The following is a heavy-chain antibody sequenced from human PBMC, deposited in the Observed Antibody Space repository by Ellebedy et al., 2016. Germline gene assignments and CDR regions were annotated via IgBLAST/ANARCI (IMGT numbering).Heavy chain of an antibody. J-gene: IGHJ4*02. D-gene: IGHD2-15*01. Sequence: GGSLRLXXAASGFTFSSYGMHWVRQAPGKGLEWVAVISYDGSNKYYADSVKGRFTISRDNSKNTLYLQMNSLRAEDTAVYYCANGVRAASFFDYWGQGTLVTVSS. CDR3: ANGVRAASFFDY. CDR2: ISYDGSNK. V-gene: IGHV3-30*18. CDR1: GFTFSSYG.